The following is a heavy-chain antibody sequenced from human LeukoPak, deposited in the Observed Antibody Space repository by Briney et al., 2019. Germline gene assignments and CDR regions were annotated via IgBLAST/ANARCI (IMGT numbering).Heavy chain of an antibody. CDR3: AKVLTGSQDY. Sequence: GGSLRLSCAASGFTFNSYAMSWVRQAPGKGLEWVSTIGGGGENTYSADSVKGRFTISRDNSKNTVYLHVKSLRAEDTAVYFCAKVLTGSQDYWGQGTLVTVSS. CDR2: IGGGGENT. V-gene: IGHV3-23*01. D-gene: IGHD1-14*01. J-gene: IGHJ4*02. CDR1: GFTFNSYA.